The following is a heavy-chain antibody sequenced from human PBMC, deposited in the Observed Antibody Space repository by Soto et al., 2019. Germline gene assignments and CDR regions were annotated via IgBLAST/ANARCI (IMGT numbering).Heavy chain of an antibody. CDR3: ARSRPYTSGWYAIDI. CDR2: TYYRSKWFN. V-gene: IGHV6-1*01. Sequence: SQTHSLTCAISGDSVSSNSGAWNWIRQSPSRGLEWLGRTYYRSKWFNDYAESVKRRITINPDTSKNQFSLQLNSVTPEDTAVYXCARSRPYTSGWYAIDIWGQGTMVTVSS. CDR1: GDSVSSNSGA. D-gene: IGHD6-19*01. J-gene: IGHJ3*02.